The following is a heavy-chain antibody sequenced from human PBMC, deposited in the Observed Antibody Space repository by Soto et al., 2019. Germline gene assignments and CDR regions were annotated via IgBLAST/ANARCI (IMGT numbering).Heavy chain of an antibody. D-gene: IGHD4-17*01. CDR3: ASRLTRATTTGDAFDL. V-gene: IGHV4-59*01. J-gene: IGHJ3*01. CDR2: IYYSGST. Sequence: QVQLQESGPGLVKPSETLSLTCTVSSGSIINYYWSWIRQPPGKGLVWIGFIYYSGSTNNNSFIKCRVTMSLDMSRQQLILNLNSVTAGERIVYYCASRLTRATTTGDAFDLWGQGTMVTVSS. CDR1: SGSIINYY.